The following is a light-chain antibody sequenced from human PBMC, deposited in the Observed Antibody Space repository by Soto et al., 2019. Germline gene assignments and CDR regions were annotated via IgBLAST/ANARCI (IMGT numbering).Light chain of an antibody. J-gene: IGKJ2*01. V-gene: IGKV1-39*01. Sequence: DAQMTQSPSSLSASVGDSVTITCRASQSIGTYLDWYQHKPWKAPKLLIYAASSLQSGVPSRFSGCGSGTDFTLTISSLQPEDFATYYCQESHRTFGQGTKLEIK. CDR2: AAS. CDR3: QESHRT. CDR1: QSIGTY.